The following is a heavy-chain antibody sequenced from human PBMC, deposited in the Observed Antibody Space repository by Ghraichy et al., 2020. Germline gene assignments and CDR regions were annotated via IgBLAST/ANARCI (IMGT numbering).Heavy chain of an antibody. CDR2: IKQDGSEK. J-gene: IGHJ4*02. D-gene: IGHD3-22*01. CDR1: GFTFSRHW. V-gene: IGHV3-7*03. Sequence: GGSLRLSCAVSGFTFSRHWMTWVRQAPGKGLEWVSNIKQDGSEKYFVDSVKGRFTISRDNAKNALYLQMNNLRAEDTAVYYCARCQWGYYDSSGSYGASGLDYWGQGTLVTVSS. CDR3: ARCQWGYYDSSGSYGASGLDY.